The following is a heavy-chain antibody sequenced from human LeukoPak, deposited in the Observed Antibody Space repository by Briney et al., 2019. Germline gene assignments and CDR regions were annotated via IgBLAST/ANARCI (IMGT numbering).Heavy chain of an antibody. D-gene: IGHD6-19*01. CDR1: GFTFSSYG. V-gene: IGHV3-23*01. CDR3: ARDRYSSGWYDAFDI. CDR2: ISGSGGST. Sequence: PGGTLRLSCAASGFTFSSYGMSWVRQAPGKGLEWVSGISGSGGSTYYADSVKGRFTISRDNAKNSLYLQMNSLRAEDTAVYYCARDRYSSGWYDAFDIWGQGTMVTVSS. J-gene: IGHJ3*02.